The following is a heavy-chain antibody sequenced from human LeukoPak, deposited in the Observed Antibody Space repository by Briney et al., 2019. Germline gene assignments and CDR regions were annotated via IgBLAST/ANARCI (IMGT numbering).Heavy chain of an antibody. CDR3: ARRPLGYYSSTSCTDWYFDL. D-gene: IGHD2-2*01. CDR2: INHSGST. V-gene: IGHV4-34*01. J-gene: IGHJ2*01. Sequence: SETLSLTCAVYGGSFSGYYWSWIRHPPGKGLEWIGEINHSGSTNYNPSLKSRVTISVDTSKNQFSLKLSSVTAADTAVYYCARRPLGYYSSTSCTDWYFDLWGRGTLVTVSS. CDR1: GGSFSGYY.